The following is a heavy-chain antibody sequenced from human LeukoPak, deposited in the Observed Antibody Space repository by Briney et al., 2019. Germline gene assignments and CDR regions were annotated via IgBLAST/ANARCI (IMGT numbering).Heavy chain of an antibody. J-gene: IGHJ4*02. CDR3: ARHYGSNSASGY. CDR2: ISSSSTT. Sequence: GGSLRLSCVASGFIFSSYSMNWVRQAPGQGLEWVSYISSSSTTYYAESVKGRFTISRDNAKNSVYLQMNSLRAEDTALYYCARHYGSNSASGYWGQGTLVTVSS. CDR1: GFIFSSYS. D-gene: IGHD4-23*01. V-gene: IGHV3-48*04.